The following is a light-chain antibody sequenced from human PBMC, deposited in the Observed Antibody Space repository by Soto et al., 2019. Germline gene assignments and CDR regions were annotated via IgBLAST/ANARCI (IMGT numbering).Light chain of an antibody. V-gene: IGKV1-5*01. Sequence: IQMTQSPSTLSASVGDTVTVTCRASQSISSWLAWYQQKPGKAPKLLIYDASSLESGVPSRFSGSGSGTESTLTISSLQPDDFATYYCQQYNSWAGTFGQGTKVDIK. CDR1: QSISSW. J-gene: IGKJ1*01. CDR2: DAS. CDR3: QQYNSWAGT.